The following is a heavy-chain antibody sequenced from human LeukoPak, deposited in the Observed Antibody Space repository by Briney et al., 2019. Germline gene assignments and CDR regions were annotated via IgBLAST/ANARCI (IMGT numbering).Heavy chain of an antibody. V-gene: IGHV3-9*01. Sequence: PGRSLRLSCSASGFTFDDYSMHWVRQVPGKGLEWVSGISWNSGTIGSADSVKGRFTISRDDAKNSLYLQMSSLRPEDTALYYCAKDGRYYDNSGYLEYWGQGTLVTVSS. CDR1: GFTFDDYS. D-gene: IGHD3-22*01. J-gene: IGHJ4*02. CDR3: AKDGRYYDNSGYLEY. CDR2: ISWNSGTI.